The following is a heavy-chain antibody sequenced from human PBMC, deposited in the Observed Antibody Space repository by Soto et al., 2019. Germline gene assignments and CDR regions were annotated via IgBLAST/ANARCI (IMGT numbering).Heavy chain of an antibody. CDR3: ARGHHSMDV. Sequence: GGSLRLSCAASRFPFSDHYMSWIRQAPGKGLEWISYINPTGSYTHHADSVKGRFTIYRDNAENALYLQMNSLRAEDTALYYCARGHHSMDVSVQGARVTVSS. CDR2: INPTGSYT. J-gene: IGHJ6*02. V-gene: IGHV3-11*06. CDR1: RFPFSDHY.